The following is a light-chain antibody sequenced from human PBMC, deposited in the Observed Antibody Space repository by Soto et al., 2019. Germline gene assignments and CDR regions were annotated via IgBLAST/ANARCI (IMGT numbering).Light chain of an antibody. J-gene: IGLJ2*01. V-gene: IGLV1-44*01. CDR1: SSNIGSKS. CDR3: AAWDDSLNVLV. CDR2: SNN. Sequence: QSVLTQPPSVSGTPGQRVNMSCSGSSSNIGSKSVSWYQHLPQTAPKLLFYSNNQRPSGVPGRFSGSKSGTSASLAISGLQSDDETQYYCAAWDDSLNVLVFGGGTKVTVL.